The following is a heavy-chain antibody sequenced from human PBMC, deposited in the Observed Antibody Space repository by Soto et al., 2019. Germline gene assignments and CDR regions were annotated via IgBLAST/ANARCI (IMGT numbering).Heavy chain of an antibody. J-gene: IGHJ3*02. CDR3: ARKYYFYSSGYYSDAFDI. CDR1: GGSISSYY. Sequence: TSETLSLTCTVSGGSISSYYWSWIRQPPGKGLEWIGYIYYSGSTNYNPSLKSRVTISVDTSKNQFSLKLSSVTAADTAVYYCARKYYFYSSGYYSDAFDIWGQXTMVTVSS. V-gene: IGHV4-59*01. CDR2: IYYSGST. D-gene: IGHD3-22*01.